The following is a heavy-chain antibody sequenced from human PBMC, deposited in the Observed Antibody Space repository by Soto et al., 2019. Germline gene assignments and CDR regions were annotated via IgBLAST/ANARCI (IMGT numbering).Heavy chain of an antibody. CDR2: IYYSGST. CDR3: ARDRDYSTFDP. D-gene: IGHD3-16*01. CDR1: GGSISTYY. Sequence: PSETLSLTCTVSGGSISTYYWSWIRQHPGKGLEWIGYIYYSGSTYYNPSLKSRVTISVDTSKNQFSLKLSSVTAADTAVYYCARDRDYSTFDPWGQGTLVTVSS. V-gene: IGHV4-59*12. J-gene: IGHJ5*02.